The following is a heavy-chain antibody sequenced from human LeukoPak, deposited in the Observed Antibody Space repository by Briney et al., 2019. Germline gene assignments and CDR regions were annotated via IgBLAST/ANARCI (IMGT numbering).Heavy chain of an antibody. D-gene: IGHD2-15*01. J-gene: IGHJ6*03. CDR2: INPNSGGT. CDR1: GYTFTGYY. V-gene: IGHV1-2*02. Sequence: GSVKVSCKASGYTFTGYYMHWVRQAPGQGLEWMGWINPNSGGTKYAQKFQGRVTMTRDTSISTAYMELSRMRCDDTAVYYCARYALGYCSGGSCHRSDYYYMDVWGKGTTVTVSS. CDR3: ARYALGYCSGGSCHRSDYYYMDV.